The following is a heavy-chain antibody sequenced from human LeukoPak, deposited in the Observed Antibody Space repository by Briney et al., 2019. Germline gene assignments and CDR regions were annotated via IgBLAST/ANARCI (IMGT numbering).Heavy chain of an antibody. V-gene: IGHV1-18*01. CDR3: AKDWHILTGRNCFDP. J-gene: IGHJ5*02. D-gene: IGHD3-9*01. CDR2: VTSYNGDT. Sequence: ASVKVSCKASSYAFTSSMISWVRQAPGQGLEWMGWVTSYNGDTNYAQKFQGRVTMSTDTSTSTAYMELRSLRFDDTAIYYCAKDWHILTGRNCFDPWGQGTLVTVSS. CDR1: SYAFTSSM.